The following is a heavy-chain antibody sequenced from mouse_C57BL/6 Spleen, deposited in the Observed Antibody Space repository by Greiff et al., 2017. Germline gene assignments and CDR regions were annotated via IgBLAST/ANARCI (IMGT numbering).Heavy chain of an antibody. CDR1: GFNIKDDY. Sequence: EVKLVESGAELVRPGASVKLSCTASGFNIKDDYMHWVKQRPEQGLEWIGWIDPENGDTEYASKFQGKATITADTSSNTAYLQLSSLTSEDTAVYYCNYYGGGYEWYFDVWGTGTTVTVSS. CDR2: IDPENGDT. J-gene: IGHJ1*03. CDR3: NYYGGGYEWYFDV. D-gene: IGHD1-1*01. V-gene: IGHV14-4*01.